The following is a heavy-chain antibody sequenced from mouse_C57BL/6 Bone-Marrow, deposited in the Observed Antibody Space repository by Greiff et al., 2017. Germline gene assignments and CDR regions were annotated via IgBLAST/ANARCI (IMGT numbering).Heavy chain of an antibody. CDR3: ARGGYYGNYDYAMDY. CDR1: GYSITSGYY. D-gene: IGHD2-1*01. CDR2: ISYDGSN. J-gene: IGHJ4*01. V-gene: IGHV3-6*01. Sequence: VQLKESGPGLVKPSQSLSLTCSVTGYSITSGYYWNWIRQFPGNKLEWMGYISYDGSNNYNPSLKNRISITRDTSKNQFFLKLNSVTTEDTATYYCARGGYYGNYDYAMDYWGQGTSVTVSS.